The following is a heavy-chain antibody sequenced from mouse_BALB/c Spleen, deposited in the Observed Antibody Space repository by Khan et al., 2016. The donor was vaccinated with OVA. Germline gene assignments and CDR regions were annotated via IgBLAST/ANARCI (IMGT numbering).Heavy chain of an antibody. V-gene: IGHV3-2*02. CDR1: GYSITSDYA. J-gene: IGHJ4*01. CDR3: ARDGSRYNYAMDY. Sequence: EVKLQESGPGLVKPSQSLSLTCTVTGYSITSDYAWNWIRQFPGNKLEWMGYISYSGSTNYNPSLKSRISITRDTSKNQFFLQLNSVTTEDTATYYCARDGSRYNYAMDYWSQGTSVTVAS. CDR2: ISYSGST. D-gene: IGHD2-3*01.